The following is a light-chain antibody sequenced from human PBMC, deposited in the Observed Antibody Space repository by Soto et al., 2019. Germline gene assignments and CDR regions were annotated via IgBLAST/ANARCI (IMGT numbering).Light chain of an antibody. CDR3: QQYYSAPYT. J-gene: IGKJ2*01. Sequence: DIVLTQSPDSLAVSLGERATINCKSSQSVLYSSNNLHYLAWYQQKPGQPPNLLIYWASTRASGVPERFRGSGSGTDFTLTISSLQAEDVAVYYCQQYYSAPYTFGQGTKLEIE. CDR2: WAS. V-gene: IGKV4-1*01. CDR1: QSVLYSSNNLHY.